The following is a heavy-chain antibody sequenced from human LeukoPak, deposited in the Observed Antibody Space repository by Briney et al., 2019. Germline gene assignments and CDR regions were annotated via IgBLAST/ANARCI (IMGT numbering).Heavy chain of an antibody. V-gene: IGHV3-11*04. Sequence: GGSLRLSCAASGFTFSDYYMFWIRQAPGKGLEWVSYISSSSSTIYYADSVKGRFTISRDNAKNSLYLQMNSLRAEDTAVYYCASGSRTYYDILTGPNWFDPWGQGTLVTVSS. J-gene: IGHJ5*02. D-gene: IGHD3-9*01. CDR2: ISSSSSTI. CDR1: GFTFSDYY. CDR3: ASGSRTYYDILTGPNWFDP.